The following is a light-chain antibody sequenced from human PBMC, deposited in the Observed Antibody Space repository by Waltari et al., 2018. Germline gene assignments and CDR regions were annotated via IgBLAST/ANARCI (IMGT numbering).Light chain of an antibody. CDR2: DKN. CDR3: HSRDASGVGGS. CDR1: SLRRYY. Sequence: SSELTQDPAVSVAMGQTVRITCQGDSLRRYYASLYQQRPGQAPILVMYDKNNRPSGVPDRFSGSSSDNTASLTITGAQAEDEASYYCHSRDASGVGGSFGGGTKLTVL. V-gene: IGLV3-19*01. J-gene: IGLJ2*01.